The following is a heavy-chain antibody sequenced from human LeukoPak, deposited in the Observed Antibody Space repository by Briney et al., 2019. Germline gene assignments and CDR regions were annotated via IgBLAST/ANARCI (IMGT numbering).Heavy chain of an antibody. CDR2: ISSSSSII. CDR3: ARDLFDDYSLDY. V-gene: IGHV3-21*01. CDR1: GFTFSSYS. Sequence: GGSLRLSCAASGFTFSSYSMNWVRQAPGKGLEWVSSISSSSSIIYYADSVKGRFTISRDNAKNSLYLQMNSLRAEDTAVYYCARDLFDDYSLDYWGQGTLVAVSS. J-gene: IGHJ4*02. D-gene: IGHD3-16*01.